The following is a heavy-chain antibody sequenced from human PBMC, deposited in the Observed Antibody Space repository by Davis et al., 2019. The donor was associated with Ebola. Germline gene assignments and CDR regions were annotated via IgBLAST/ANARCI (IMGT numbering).Heavy chain of an antibody. Sequence: PGGSLRLSCAASGFTFSSYSMNWVRQAPGKGLEWVSSISSSSSYIYYADSVKGRFTISRDNAKNSLYLQMNSLRAEDTAVYYCAKELVPAANYDILYYYYGMDVWGQGTTVTVSS. D-gene: IGHD2-2*01. CDR2: ISSSSSYI. CDR1: GFTFSSYS. J-gene: IGHJ6*02. V-gene: IGHV3-21*01. CDR3: AKELVPAANYDILYYYYGMDV.